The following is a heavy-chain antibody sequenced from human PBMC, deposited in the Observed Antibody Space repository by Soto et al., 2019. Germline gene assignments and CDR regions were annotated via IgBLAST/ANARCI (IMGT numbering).Heavy chain of an antibody. Sequence: ASVKVSCKASGYTFPRYAMNWVRQAPGQSPERMGWINPGNGNTKYSQRFQGRVTITRDTSASTAYMELSSLTSEDTAVYYCARRGALTSYYYGYYFDYWGQGTLVTVSS. V-gene: IGHV1-3*01. CDR3: ARRGALTSYYYGYYFDY. D-gene: IGHD3-9*01. J-gene: IGHJ4*02. CDR1: GYTFPRYA. CDR2: INPGNGNT.